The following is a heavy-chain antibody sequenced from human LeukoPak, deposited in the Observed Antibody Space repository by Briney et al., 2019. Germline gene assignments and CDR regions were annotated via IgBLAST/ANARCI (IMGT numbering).Heavy chain of an antibody. CDR3: VSPVFINY. V-gene: IGHV3-64D*06. CDR2: IGSDGDST. J-gene: IGHJ4*01. D-gene: IGHD1-14*01. CDR1: GFTFSSLG. Sequence: GGSLRLSCSASGFTFSSLGMHWVRQAPGKGLEHVSTIGSDGDSTYYADSVKDRFTISRDNSKNALYLQMTSLRPEDSAVYYCVSPVFINYWGQGTLVTVSS.